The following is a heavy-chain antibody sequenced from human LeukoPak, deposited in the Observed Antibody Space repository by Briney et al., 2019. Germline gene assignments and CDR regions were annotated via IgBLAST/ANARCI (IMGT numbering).Heavy chain of an antibody. CDR2: INAGNGKT. CDR3: ARAIWTSTVTTYYLDY. CDR1: GYSFTIYA. D-gene: IGHD4-17*01. J-gene: IGHJ4*02. Sequence: ASVKVSCKASGYSFTIYAIHWVRQAPGQRLEWMGWINAGNGKTKYSQKFQGRVTITRDTSATTAYMELSSLRSEDTAMYYCARAIWTSTVTTYYLDYWGQGTLVTVSS. V-gene: IGHV1-3*01.